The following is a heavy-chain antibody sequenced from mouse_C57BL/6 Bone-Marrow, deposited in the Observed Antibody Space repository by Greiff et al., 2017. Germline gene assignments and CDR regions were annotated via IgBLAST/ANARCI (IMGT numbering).Heavy chain of an antibody. Sequence: QVQLQQPGAELVMPGASVKLSCKASRYTFTSYWMHWVKQRPGQGLEWIGEIDPSDSYTNYNQKFKGKSTLTVDKSSSTAYMQLSSLTSEDSAVYYCASRGYWGQGTTLTVSS. CDR1: RYTFTSYW. CDR3: ASRGY. CDR2: IDPSDSYT. J-gene: IGHJ2*01. V-gene: IGHV1-69*01.